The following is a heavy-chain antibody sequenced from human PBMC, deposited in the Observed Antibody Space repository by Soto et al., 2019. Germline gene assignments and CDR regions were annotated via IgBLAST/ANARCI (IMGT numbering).Heavy chain of an antibody. CDR2: IKQDGSEK. J-gene: IGHJ5*02. CDR3: TRLRAKFVT. CDR1: GLTFTTYW. Sequence: PGGSLRLSCVASGLTFTTYWMTWVRQAPGKGLEWVANIKQDGSEKYYVDSVKGRFTISRDDAENSLYLQMNNLRAEDTAVYYCTRLRAKFVTWGPGTPVTVSS. V-gene: IGHV3-7*01. D-gene: IGHD1-26*01.